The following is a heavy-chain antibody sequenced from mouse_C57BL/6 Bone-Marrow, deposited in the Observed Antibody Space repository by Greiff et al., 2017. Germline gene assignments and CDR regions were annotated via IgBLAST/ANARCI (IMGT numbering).Heavy chain of an antibody. CDR2: ISYDGSN. D-gene: IGHD1-1*01. V-gene: IGHV3-6*01. CDR3: ARGTVATKSYWYFDV. J-gene: IGHJ1*03. CDR1: GYSITSGYY. Sequence: EVHLVESGPGLVKPSQSLSLSCSVTGYSITSGYYWYWIRQFPGNILEWMGYISYDGSNNYNPSLKNRISITRYTSKNQFFLKLNSLTTEDTATYYCARGTVATKSYWYFDVWGTGTTVTVSS.